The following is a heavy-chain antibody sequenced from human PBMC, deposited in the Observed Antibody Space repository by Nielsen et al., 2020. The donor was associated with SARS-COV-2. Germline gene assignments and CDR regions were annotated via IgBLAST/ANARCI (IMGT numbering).Heavy chain of an antibody. Sequence: SETLSLTCTVSGGSISSSSYYWGWIRQPPGKGLEWIGSIYYSGSTYYNPSLKSRVTISVDTSKNQFSLKLSSVTAADTAVYYCAREKLYYYGSGRPDYWGQETLVPSPQ. V-gene: IGHV4-39*07. J-gene: IGHJ4*02. CDR3: AREKLYYYGSGRPDY. CDR1: GGSISSSSYY. CDR2: IYYSGST. D-gene: IGHD3-10*01.